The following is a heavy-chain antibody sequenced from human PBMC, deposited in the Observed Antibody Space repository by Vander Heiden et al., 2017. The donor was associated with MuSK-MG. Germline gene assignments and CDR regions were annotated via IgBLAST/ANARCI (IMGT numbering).Heavy chain of an antibody. CDR1: GFTFSSYW. J-gene: IGHJ3*02. V-gene: IGHV3-7*01. CDR3: GRHGPIGTRAFDM. Sequence: EVQLVESGGGLAQPGGSLRLSCAASGFTFSSYWMTWVRQAPGKGLECVANIKEDGSEKYYVDSVKGRFTISRDNAKNSLYLEMNSLRAEDTAVYYCGRHGPIGTRAFDMWGQGTMVTVSS. CDR2: IKEDGSEK. D-gene: IGHD6-6*01.